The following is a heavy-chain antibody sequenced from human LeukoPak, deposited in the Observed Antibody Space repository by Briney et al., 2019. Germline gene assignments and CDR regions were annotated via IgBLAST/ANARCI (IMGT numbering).Heavy chain of an antibody. Sequence: ASVKVSCKASGGTFSSYAISWVRQAPGQGLEWMGRIIPILGIANYAQKFQGRVTITADKSTSTAYMELSSLRSEDTAVYYCARDPPYDRSTLYFPYFDYWRQGTLVTVSS. CDR3: ARDPPYDRSTLYFPYFDY. J-gene: IGHJ4*02. CDR2: IIPILGIA. V-gene: IGHV1-69*04. CDR1: GGTFSSYA. D-gene: IGHD3-22*01.